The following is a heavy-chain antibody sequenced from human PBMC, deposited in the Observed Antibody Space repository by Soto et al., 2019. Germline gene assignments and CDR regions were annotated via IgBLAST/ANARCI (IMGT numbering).Heavy chain of an antibody. J-gene: IGHJ6*02. Sequence: PGGSLRLSCAASGFTFSSYAMSWVRQAPGKGLEWVSAISGSGGSTYYADSVKGRFTISRDNSKNTLYLQMNSLRAEDTAVYYCAKGHYYDSSGYKRGYGMDVWGQGTTVTVSS. V-gene: IGHV3-23*01. CDR2: ISGSGGST. D-gene: IGHD3-22*01. CDR3: AKGHYYDSSGYKRGYGMDV. CDR1: GFTFSSYA.